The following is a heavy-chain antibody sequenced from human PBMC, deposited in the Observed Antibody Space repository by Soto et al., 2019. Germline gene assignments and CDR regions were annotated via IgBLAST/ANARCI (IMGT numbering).Heavy chain of an antibody. Sequence: SETLSLTCTVSSDSISSYYWSWIRQPPGKRLEWIGYISYSGSTDYNPSLKSRVTISGDTSKNQFSLKVSSVAAADTAVYYCARGTSWQLPFDYWGQGTLVTVSS. CDR2: ISYSGST. CDR1: SDSISSYY. CDR3: ARGTSWQLPFDY. D-gene: IGHD6-13*01. J-gene: IGHJ4*02. V-gene: IGHV4-59*01.